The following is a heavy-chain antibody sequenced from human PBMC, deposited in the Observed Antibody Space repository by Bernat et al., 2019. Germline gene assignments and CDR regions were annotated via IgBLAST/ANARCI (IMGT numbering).Heavy chain of an antibody. Sequence: EVQLLESGGGLVQPGGSLRLSCAASGFTFSSYAMSWVRQAPGKGLEWVSAISGSGGSTFYADSVKGRFTISRDNSKNTLYLQMSSLRAEDTAVYYCAKAYSGILRGNFDFWGQGTLVTVSS. D-gene: IGHD1-26*01. V-gene: IGHV3-23*01. CDR1: GFTFSSYA. J-gene: IGHJ4*02. CDR3: AKAYSGILRGNFDF. CDR2: ISGSGGST.